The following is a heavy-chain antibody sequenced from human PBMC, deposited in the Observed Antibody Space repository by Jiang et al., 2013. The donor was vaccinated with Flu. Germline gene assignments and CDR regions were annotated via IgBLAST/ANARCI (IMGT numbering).Heavy chain of an antibody. V-gene: IGHV4-59*01. D-gene: IGHD3-9*01. Sequence: VKPSETLSLTCTVSGGSITSYYWSWIRQPPGEGLDWIGDIHHSGTTNYNPSLRSRVTMSMDTSQRQLSLRLNSVTAADTAVYYCVRGGYDILTGYYQYYFDYWGQGTLVTVSS. CDR2: IHHSGTT. J-gene: IGHJ4*02. CDR3: VRGGYDILTGYYQYYFDY. CDR1: GGSITSYY.